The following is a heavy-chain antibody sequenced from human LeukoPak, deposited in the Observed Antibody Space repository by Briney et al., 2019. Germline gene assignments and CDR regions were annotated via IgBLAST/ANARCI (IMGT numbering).Heavy chain of an antibody. J-gene: IGHJ6*02. V-gene: IGHV3-30-3*01. CDR3: ARARGGYGDFFYGMDV. Sequence: SLRLSCAASGFTFSSYAMHWVRQAPGKGLEWVAVISFDGSSKYYADSVKGRFTISRDNSKNTLYLQMNSLRAEDTAVYHCARARGGYGDFFYGMDVWGQGTTVTVSS. CDR2: ISFDGSSK. CDR1: GFTFSSYA. D-gene: IGHD4-17*01.